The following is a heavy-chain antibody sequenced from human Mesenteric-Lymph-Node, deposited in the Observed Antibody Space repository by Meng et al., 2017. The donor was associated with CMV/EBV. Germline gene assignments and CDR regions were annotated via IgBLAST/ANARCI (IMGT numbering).Heavy chain of an antibody. Sequence: ASVKVSCKASGYTFTSYGISWVRQAPGQGREWMGWISAYNGNTNYAQKPQGRVTMTTDTSTSTAYMELRSLRSDDTAVYYCARDLSLYYDILTGYTNYYYYGMDVWGQGTTVTVSS. CDR2: ISAYNGNT. CDR3: ARDLSLYYDILTGYTNYYYYGMDV. CDR1: GYTFTSYG. V-gene: IGHV1-18*01. J-gene: IGHJ6*02. D-gene: IGHD3-9*01.